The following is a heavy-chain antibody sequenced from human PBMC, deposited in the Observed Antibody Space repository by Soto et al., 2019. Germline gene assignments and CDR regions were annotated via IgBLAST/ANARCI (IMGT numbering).Heavy chain of an antibody. D-gene: IGHD6-19*01. CDR2: ISASGGTT. Sequence: GGSLRLSCAASGFTFTNYAMIWVRQAPGRGLEWVSAISASGGTTNYADSVKGRFTISRDKSKNTLYLQMSSLRAEDTAVYYCAKERYSSSYFDYRGQGALVTVSS. CDR3: AKERYSSSYFDY. CDR1: GFTFTNYA. J-gene: IGHJ4*02. V-gene: IGHV3-23*01.